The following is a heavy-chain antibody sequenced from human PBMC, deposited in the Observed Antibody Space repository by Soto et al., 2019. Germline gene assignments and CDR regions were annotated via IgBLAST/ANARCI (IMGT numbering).Heavy chain of an antibody. Sequence: ASVKVSCKASGYTFTSYAMHWVRQAPGQSLEWMGCINAGNGNTKYSQNFQGRVTITRDTYASTAYMELSSLRSEDTAVYYCARTMSILGYCRGGSCGLDAFDIWGQGTMVTVSS. V-gene: IGHV1-3*01. CDR2: INAGNGNT. CDR3: ARTMSILGYCRGGSCGLDAFDI. J-gene: IGHJ3*02. CDR1: GYTFTSYA. D-gene: IGHD2-15*01.